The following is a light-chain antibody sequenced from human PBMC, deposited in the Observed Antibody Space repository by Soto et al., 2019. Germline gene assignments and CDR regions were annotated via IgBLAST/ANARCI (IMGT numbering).Light chain of an antibody. CDR1: NSDVGSYNL. J-gene: IGLJ2*01. V-gene: IGLV2-23*02. CDR3: SSYAGITTFVV. Sequence: QSALTQPASVSGSPGQSITISCTGTNSDVGSYNLVSWYQQHPGKAPKLMIYEVTKRPSGVSNRFSASKSGNTASLTISGLQPEDEADYYCSSYAGITTFVVFGGGTQLTVL. CDR2: EVT.